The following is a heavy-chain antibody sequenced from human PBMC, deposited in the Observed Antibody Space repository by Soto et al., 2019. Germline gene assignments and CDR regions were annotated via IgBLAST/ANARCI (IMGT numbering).Heavy chain of an antibody. CDR1: GFIFSDFS. CDR2: TSYDGSNE. D-gene: IGHD3-16*02. CDR3: ARGTYRGAYGYYLDY. Sequence: GGSLRLSCAASGFIFSDFSVHWVRQAPGKGLEWMAVTSYDGSNEYSADSVKGRFTISRDNSQNTMNLQMNSLRAEDTAVYYCARGTYRGAYGYYLDYWGQGTLVTVSS. J-gene: IGHJ4*02. V-gene: IGHV3-30-3*01.